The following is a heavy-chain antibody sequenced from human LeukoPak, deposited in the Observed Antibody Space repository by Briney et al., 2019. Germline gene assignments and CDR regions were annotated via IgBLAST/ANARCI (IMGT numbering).Heavy chain of an antibody. Sequence: GGSLRLSCAASGFTFDDYFMSWVRQAPGKGLEWVSYISSSGSTIYYADSVKGRFTISRDNAKNSLYLQMNSLRAEDTAVYYCAELGITMIGGVWGKGTTVTISS. D-gene: IGHD3-10*02. CDR3: AELGITMIGGV. V-gene: IGHV3-11*04. CDR2: ISSSGSTI. J-gene: IGHJ6*04. CDR1: GFTFDDYF.